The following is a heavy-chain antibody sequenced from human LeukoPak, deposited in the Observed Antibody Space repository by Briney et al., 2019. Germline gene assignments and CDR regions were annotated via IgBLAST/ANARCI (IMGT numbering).Heavy chain of an antibody. J-gene: IGHJ4*02. V-gene: IGHV3-21*05. CDR1: ASGVAFTSHS. CDR2: IHSSGDYI. CDR3: AREYSSRATFDC. Sequence: GGSLRLSCAASASGVAFTSHSMNWVRQAPGKGLEWISYIHSSGDYIFYADSVKGRFTVSRDNARNSLYLQMNSLRAEDTAIYYCAREYSSRATFDCWGQGTLVTVSS. D-gene: IGHD6-13*01.